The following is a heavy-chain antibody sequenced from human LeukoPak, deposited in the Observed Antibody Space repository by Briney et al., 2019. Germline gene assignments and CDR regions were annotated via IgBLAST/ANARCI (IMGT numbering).Heavy chain of an antibody. V-gene: IGHV1-24*01. J-gene: IGHJ4*02. CDR2: FDLVHGDT. D-gene: IGHD5-18*01. CDR3: TAGRAYSLLDF. Sequence: ASVKVSCKVSGYRFTELSRHWVRQAPGKGLEWLGGFDLVHGDTIYAQKFQGRVTMTEDTSTDTSYMELSSLGSEDTAVYFRTAGRAYSLLDFWGQGTLVRVSS. CDR1: GYRFTELS.